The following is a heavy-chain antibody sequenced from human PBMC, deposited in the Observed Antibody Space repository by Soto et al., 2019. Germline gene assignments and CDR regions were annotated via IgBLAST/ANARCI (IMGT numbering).Heavy chain of an antibody. CDR1: GFSLTTSGVG. J-gene: IGHJ4*02. D-gene: IGHD3-3*01. CDR3: AHRVLRTVFGLVTTTAIYFDF. V-gene: IGHV2-5*02. CDR2: IYWDDDK. Sequence: QITLNESGPTQVKPRQTLTLTCTFSGFSLTTSGVGVGWIRQSPGKAPEWLALIYWDDDKRYSPSLKRRLTIPKVTPKHPVVLTMADLDPADTATYYCAHRVLRTVFGLVTTTAIYFDFWGQGTPVAVSS.